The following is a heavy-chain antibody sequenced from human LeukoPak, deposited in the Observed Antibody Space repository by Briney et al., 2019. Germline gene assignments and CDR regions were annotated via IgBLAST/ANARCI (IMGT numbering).Heavy chain of an antibody. D-gene: IGHD4-17*01. CDR3: ARDHYGDYALDY. V-gene: IGHV3-21*01. J-gene: IGHJ4*02. CDR1: RFTFSSYS. Sequence: GGSLRLSCAASRFTFSSYSMNWVRQAPGKGLEWVSSISTSSTYIYYADSVKGRFTISRDNAKNSLYLQMSSLGAEDTAVYYCARDHYGDYALDYWGQGTLVTVSS. CDR2: ISTSSTYI.